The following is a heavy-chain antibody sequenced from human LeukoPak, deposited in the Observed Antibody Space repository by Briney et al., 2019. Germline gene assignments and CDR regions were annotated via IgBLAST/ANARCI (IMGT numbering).Heavy chain of an antibody. Sequence: PSETLSLTCTVSGGSISSSSYYWGWIRQPPGKGLEWIGSVYYSGSTYYSPSLKSRVTISIDTSKNQFSLTLSSVTATDTAVYYCARHARCSSTTCYAFDSWGQGTLVTVSS. CDR3: ARHARCSSTTCYAFDS. D-gene: IGHD2-2*01. CDR1: GGSISSSSYY. V-gene: IGHV4-39*01. CDR2: VYYSGST. J-gene: IGHJ5*01.